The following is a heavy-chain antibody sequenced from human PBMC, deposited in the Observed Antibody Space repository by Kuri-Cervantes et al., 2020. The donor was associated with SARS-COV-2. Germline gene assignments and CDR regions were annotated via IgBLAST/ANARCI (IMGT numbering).Heavy chain of an antibody. CDR3: ARDFVLLWFGENDY. V-gene: IGHV3-30*07. Sequence: GSLRLSCAASGFTFSSYAMHWVRQAPGKGLEWVAVISYDGSNKYYADSVKGRFTISRDNSKNTLYLQMNSLRAEDTAVYYCARDFVLLWFGENDYWGQGTLVTVSS. J-gene: IGHJ4*02. CDR2: ISYDGSNK. D-gene: IGHD3-10*01. CDR1: GFTFSSYA.